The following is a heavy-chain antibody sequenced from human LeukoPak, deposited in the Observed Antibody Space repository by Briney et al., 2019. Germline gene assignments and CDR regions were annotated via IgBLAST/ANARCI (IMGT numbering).Heavy chain of an antibody. J-gene: IGHJ3*02. CDR2: INPNSGGT. CDR3: ARVKPPGPKNAFDI. CDR1: GYTFTGYY. D-gene: IGHD1-14*01. V-gene: IGHV1-2*02. Sequence: ASVKVSCKASGYTFTGYYMHWVRQAPGQGLEWMGWINPNSGGTNYAQKFQGRVTMTRDTSISTAYMELSRLRSDDTAVYYCARVKPPGPKNAFDIWGQGTMVTVSS.